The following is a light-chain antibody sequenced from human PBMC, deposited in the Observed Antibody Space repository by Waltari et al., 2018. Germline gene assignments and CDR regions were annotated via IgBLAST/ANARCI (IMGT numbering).Light chain of an antibody. CDR1: QRVWRTV. CDR3: QKYGTLPAT. CDR2: DAS. J-gene: IGKJ1*01. V-gene: IGKV3-20*01. Sequence: DIVLTRSPGTLSLSPGERATLYCRASQRVWRTVAWYQQKPGRDPRLLIYDASSRATGVPDRFSGSGSGTDFSLTISRLEPEDFAVYYCQKYGTLPATFGQGTTVEIK.